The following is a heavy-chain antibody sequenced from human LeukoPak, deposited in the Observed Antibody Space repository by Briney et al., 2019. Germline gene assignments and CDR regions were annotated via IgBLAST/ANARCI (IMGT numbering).Heavy chain of an antibody. V-gene: IGHV1-8*01. Sequence: GASVKVSCKASGYPFNTYDINWVRQATGQGLEWMGWMNPNSGNTNCAQKFKGRVTMTRDTAMGTAYMELSSLTSEDTAVYYCASEKWVKREGVYYYYGITVWGQGTTVTVSS. CDR3: ASEKWVKREGVYYYYGITV. D-gene: IGHD1-26*01. CDR1: GYPFNTYD. J-gene: IGHJ6*02. CDR2: MNPNSGNT.